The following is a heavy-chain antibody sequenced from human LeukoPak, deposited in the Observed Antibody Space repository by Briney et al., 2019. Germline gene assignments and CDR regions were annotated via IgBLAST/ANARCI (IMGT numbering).Heavy chain of an antibody. Sequence: ASVKVSCKASGYTFTGYYMHWVRQAPGQGLEWMGWINPNSGGTNYAQKFQGRATMTRDTSISTAYMELSRLRSDDTAVYYCARVVLSGSPTPRGAFDIWGQGTMVTVSS. CDR3: ARVVLSGSPTPRGAFDI. J-gene: IGHJ3*02. CDR1: GYTFTGYY. V-gene: IGHV1-2*02. CDR2: INPNSGGT. D-gene: IGHD1-26*01.